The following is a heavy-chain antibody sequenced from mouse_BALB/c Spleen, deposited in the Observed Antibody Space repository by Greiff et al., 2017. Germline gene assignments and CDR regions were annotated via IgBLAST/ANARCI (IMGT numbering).Heavy chain of an antibody. CDR3: NAYDGFPSWFAY. V-gene: IGHV14-4*02. J-gene: IGHJ3*01. CDR1: GFNIKDYY. CDR2: IDPENGDT. Sequence: EVQLQQSGAELVRSGASVKLSCTASGFNIKDYYLHWVKQRPEQGMEWIGWIDPENGDTEYAPHFQGKATMTADTSSNTAYLQLSSLTSEDTAVYYCNAYDGFPSWFAYWGQGTLVTVSA. D-gene: IGHD2-3*01.